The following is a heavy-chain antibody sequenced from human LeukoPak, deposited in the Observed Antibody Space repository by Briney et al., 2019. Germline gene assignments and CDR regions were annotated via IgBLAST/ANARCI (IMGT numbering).Heavy chain of an antibody. Sequence: ASVKVSCKASGYTFSNYGISWVRQAPGQGLEWMGWVSPYNGKTDFARKFQGRVTMTTDTSTTTAYMELRSLRSDDTAVYYCAKGGAYSLFAYGGKETLVPVSS. J-gene: IGHJ4*02. CDR1: GYTFSNYG. CDR3: AKGGAYSLFAY. D-gene: IGHD5-18*01. V-gene: IGHV1-18*01. CDR2: VSPYNGKT.